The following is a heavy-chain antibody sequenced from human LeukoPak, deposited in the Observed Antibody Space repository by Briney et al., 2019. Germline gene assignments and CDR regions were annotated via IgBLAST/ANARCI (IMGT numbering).Heavy chain of an antibody. CDR1: GFTFSGSA. Sequence: GGSLRLSCAASGFTFSGSAMHWVRQASGKGLEWVGRIRSKANSYATAYAASVEGRFTISRDDSKNTAYLQMNSLKTEDTAVYYCTRQVDSGSYDYYGMDVWGQGPRSPSP. CDR3: TRQVDSGSYDYYGMDV. V-gene: IGHV3-73*01. CDR2: IRSKANSYAT. J-gene: IGHJ6*02. D-gene: IGHD1-26*01.